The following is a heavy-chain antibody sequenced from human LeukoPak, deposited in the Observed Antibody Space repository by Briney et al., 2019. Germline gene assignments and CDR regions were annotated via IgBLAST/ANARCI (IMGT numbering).Heavy chain of an antibody. CDR1: GYTFTSYG. V-gene: IGHV1-18*01. D-gene: IGHD3-10*01. CDR3: ARGGYYYGSGSYYYY. CDR2: ISAYNGNT. J-gene: IGHJ4*02. Sequence: GASVKVSCKASGYTFTSYGISWVRQAPGQGLEWMGWISAYNGNTNYAQKLQGRVTMTTDTSTSTAYMELSSLRSEDTAVYYCARGGYYYGSGSYYYYWGQGTLVTVSS.